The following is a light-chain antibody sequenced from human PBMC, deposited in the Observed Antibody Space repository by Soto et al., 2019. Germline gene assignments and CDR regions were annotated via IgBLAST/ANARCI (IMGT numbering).Light chain of an antibody. V-gene: IGKV1D-13*01. CDR3: QQFNNYPLT. Sequence: AIQLTQSPSTLPASVGDRVTITCRVSQGISSALAWYQQKPGKAPKLLIYDASSLESGVPSRFSGSGSGTDFTLTISSLKPEDFATYYCQQFNNYPLTFGGGTKVEIK. J-gene: IGKJ4*01. CDR1: QGISSA. CDR2: DAS.